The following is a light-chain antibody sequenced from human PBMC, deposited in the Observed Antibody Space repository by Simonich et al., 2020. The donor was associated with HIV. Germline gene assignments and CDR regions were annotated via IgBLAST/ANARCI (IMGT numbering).Light chain of an antibody. CDR3: SSYTRSNTWV. J-gene: IGLJ3*02. Sequence: QSALTQPASVSGSPGQSITISCTGTSSDVGGYNYVSWYQQHPGKAPKFMMYDVSKRPSGVSNRFSGSKSGNTASLTISGLQAEDEGDYYCSSYTRSNTWVFGGGTKLTVL. V-gene: IGLV2-14*03. CDR1: SSDVGGYNY. CDR2: DVS.